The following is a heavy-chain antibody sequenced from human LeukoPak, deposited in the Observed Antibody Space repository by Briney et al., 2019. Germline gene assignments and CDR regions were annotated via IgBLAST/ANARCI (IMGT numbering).Heavy chain of an antibody. Sequence: GSLRLSCAASGFTFSSYAMGWVRQAPGKGLEWVSGISGRGNDAFHADSVKGRFTISRDNSRNTLYLQMNSLRGDDTAVYYCAEDVGKWESLHFFDYWGQGTLVTVSS. CDR1: GFTFSSYA. V-gene: IGHV3-23*01. D-gene: IGHD1-26*01. CDR2: ISGRGNDA. CDR3: AEDVGKWESLHFFDY. J-gene: IGHJ4*02.